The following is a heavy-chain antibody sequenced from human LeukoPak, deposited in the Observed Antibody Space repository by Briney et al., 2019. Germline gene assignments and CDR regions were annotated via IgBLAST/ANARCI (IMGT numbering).Heavy chain of an antibody. J-gene: IGHJ4*02. CDR2: INSDGSST. CDR1: GFTFRSCW. CDR3: ARARGSARFDY. Sequence: GGSLRLSCAASGFTFRSCWMHWVRQAPGKGLVWVSRINSDGSSTSYADSVKGRFTISRDNAKNTLYLQMNSLRAEDTAVYYCARARGSARFDYWGQGTLVTVSS. D-gene: IGHD1-26*01. V-gene: IGHV3-74*01.